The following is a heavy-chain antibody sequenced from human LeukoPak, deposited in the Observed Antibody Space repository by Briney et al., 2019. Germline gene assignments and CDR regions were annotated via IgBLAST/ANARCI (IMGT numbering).Heavy chain of an antibody. CDR1: GGSISSYY. CDR2: IYYSGST. D-gene: IGHD3-10*01. CDR3: ARDGYMVRGANTEGYYYYGMDV. Sequence: SETLSLTCTVSGGSISSYYWSWIRQPPGKGLEWIGYIYYSGSTNYNPSPKSRVTISVDTSKNQFSLKLSSVTAADTAVYYCARDGYMVRGANTEGYYYYGMDVWGQGTTVTVSS. J-gene: IGHJ6*02. V-gene: IGHV4-59*01.